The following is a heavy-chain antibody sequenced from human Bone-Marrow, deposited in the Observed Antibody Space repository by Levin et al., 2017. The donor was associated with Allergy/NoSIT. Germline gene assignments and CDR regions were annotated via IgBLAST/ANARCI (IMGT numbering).Heavy chain of an antibody. CDR1: GFTFSDYA. CDR3: AKEGGYGGYDPGRLDY. Sequence: GGSLRLSCAASGFTFSDYAMSWVRQAPGKGLEWVSTVNHIGGTTYYTDSVKGRFTISRDNSKNTLYLQMNSPRAEDTAVYFCAKEGGYGGYDPGRLDYWGQGTTVTVSS. V-gene: IGHV3-23*01. CDR2: VNHIGGTT. J-gene: IGHJ4*02. D-gene: IGHD5-12*01.